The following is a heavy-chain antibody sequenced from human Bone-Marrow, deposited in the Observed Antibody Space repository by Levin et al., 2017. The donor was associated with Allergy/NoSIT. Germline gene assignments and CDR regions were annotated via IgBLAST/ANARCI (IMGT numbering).Heavy chain of an antibody. CDR3: AKDRGGSVGATTWYYGMDV. CDR2: ISQTGDSR. J-gene: IGHJ6*02. V-gene: IGHV3-23*01. D-gene: IGHD1-26*01. CDR1: IFSFSNFA. Sequence: GGSLRLSCEAAIFSFSNFAMNWVRQAPGKGLEWVSGISQTGDSRHYADSVKGRFTISRDNSKNTLYLQMNSLRAEDTAVYYCAKDRGGSVGATTWYYGMDVWGQGTTVTVSS.